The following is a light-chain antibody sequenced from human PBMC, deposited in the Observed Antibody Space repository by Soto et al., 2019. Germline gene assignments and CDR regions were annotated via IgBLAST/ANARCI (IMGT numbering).Light chain of an antibody. CDR2: LNSDGSH. V-gene: IGLV4-69*01. CDR1: SGHSNYA. Sequence: QPVLTQSPSASASLGASVKLTCTLSSGHSNYAIAWHQQQSEKGPRYLMKLNSDGSHSKGDGIPDRFSGSSSGAERYLTISSLQSEDGADYYCQTWCSGIVVFGGGTKVTVL. J-gene: IGLJ2*01. CDR3: QTWCSGIVV.